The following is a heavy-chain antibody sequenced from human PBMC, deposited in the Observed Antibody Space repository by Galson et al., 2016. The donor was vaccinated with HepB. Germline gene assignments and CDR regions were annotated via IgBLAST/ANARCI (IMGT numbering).Heavy chain of an antibody. D-gene: IGHD1-7*01. CDR2: ISHAGIPI. CDR3: ATIGHGWNFGNGIDL. Sequence: SLRLSCAASGFSFSLFSLPWVRQAPGKGLEGVAVISHAGIPIYNAQFAKDRFSISRDNSMNTRYLQINNLRPEDTAVYYCATIGHGWNFGNGIDLWGQGTLVTVSS. J-gene: IGHJ5*02. CDR1: GFSFSLFS. V-gene: IGHV3-30*04.